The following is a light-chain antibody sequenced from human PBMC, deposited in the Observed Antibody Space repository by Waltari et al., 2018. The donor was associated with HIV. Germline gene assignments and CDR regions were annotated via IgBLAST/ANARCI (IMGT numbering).Light chain of an antibody. Sequence: DIQMTQSPSSLSVSVGDRVTITCRASQSINTYLNWYQHKPGRAPKLLIYAASTLQTGVPSRFSDSGSGTDFSLTISSLQPEDFATYYCQQSYSTLALTFGGGTRVDMK. CDR2: AAS. CDR1: QSINTY. V-gene: IGKV1-39*01. CDR3: QQSYSTLALT. J-gene: IGKJ4*01.